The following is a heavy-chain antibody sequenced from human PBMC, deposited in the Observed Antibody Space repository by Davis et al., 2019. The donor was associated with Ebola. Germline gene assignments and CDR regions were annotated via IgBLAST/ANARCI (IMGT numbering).Heavy chain of an antibody. CDR3: TRLSVAALYS. J-gene: IGHJ4*02. D-gene: IGHD6-19*01. V-gene: IGHV3-23*01. CDR2: ISGSGGST. CDR1: GFTFSSYA. Sequence: GESLKISCAASGFTFSSYAMSWVRQAPGKGLEWVSAISGSGGSTYYADSVKGRFTISRDDSKNTAYLQMNSLKTEDTAVYYCTRLSVAALYSWGQGTLVTVSS.